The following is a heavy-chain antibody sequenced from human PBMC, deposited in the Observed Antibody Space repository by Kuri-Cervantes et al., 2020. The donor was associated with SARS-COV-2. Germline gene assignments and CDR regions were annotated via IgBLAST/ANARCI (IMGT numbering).Heavy chain of an antibody. CDR2: ISGSGGRT. V-gene: IGHV3-23*01. J-gene: IGHJ3*02. CDR3: ARGRGYGYSGYDSAFDI. Sequence: GESLKISCAASGFSFSTYAMSWVRQAPGKGLEWVSAISGSGGRTYYADSVKGRFTISRDNSKNTLYLQMNSLRAADTAVYYCARGRGYGYSGYDSAFDIWGQGTMVTVSS. D-gene: IGHD5-12*01. CDR1: GFSFSTYA.